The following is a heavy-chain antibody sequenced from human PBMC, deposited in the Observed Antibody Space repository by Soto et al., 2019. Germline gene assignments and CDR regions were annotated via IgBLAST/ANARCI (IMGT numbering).Heavy chain of an antibody. V-gene: IGHV3-30-3*01. CDR2: ISYDGGNK. CDR3: ARESIAPDDLDI. D-gene: IGHD6-6*01. J-gene: IGHJ3*02. CDR1: GFTFSSYA. Sequence: GGSLRLSCAASGFTFSSYAMHWVRQAPGKGLEWVAVISYDGGNKYYADSVKGRFTISRDNSKNTLYLHINSLRAEDTAVYYCARESIAPDDLDIWGQGTMVTVSS.